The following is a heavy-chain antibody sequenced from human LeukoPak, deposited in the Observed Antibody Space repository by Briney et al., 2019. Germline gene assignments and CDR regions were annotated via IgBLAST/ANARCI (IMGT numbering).Heavy chain of an antibody. CDR2: IYYSGST. CDR3: ARWTSGTYYFDL. J-gene: IGHJ4*02. CDR1: GGSISNYY. Sequence: GSLRLSCTVSGGSISNYYWSWIRQPPGKGLEWIGYIYYSGSTNYNPSLDSRVTISVDTSKKQFSLKLTSVTAADTAVYYCARWTSGTYYFDLWGQGTLVTVSS. V-gene: IGHV4-59*08. D-gene: IGHD1-26*01.